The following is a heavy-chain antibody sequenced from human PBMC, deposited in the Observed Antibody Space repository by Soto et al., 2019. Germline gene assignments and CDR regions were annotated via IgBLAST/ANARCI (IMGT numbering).Heavy chain of an antibody. J-gene: IGHJ5*02. CDR1: GGSISSGDYY. D-gene: IGHD3-3*01. CDR3: ARWWSGSRQGFDP. CDR2: IYYSGST. Sequence: QVQLQESGPGLVKPSQTLSLTCTVSGGSISSGDYYWSWIRQHPGKGLEWIGYIYYSGSTYYNLSLKCRVTISVDTSKNQFSLKLSSVTAADTAVYYCARWWSGSRQGFDPWGQGTLVTVSS. V-gene: IGHV4-31*03.